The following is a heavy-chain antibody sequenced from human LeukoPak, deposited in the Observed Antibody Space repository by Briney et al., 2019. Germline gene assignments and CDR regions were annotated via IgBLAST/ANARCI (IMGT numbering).Heavy chain of an antibody. CDR1: GDPISSYY. CDR3: AKSGSYYYYYMDV. D-gene: IGHD3-10*01. Sequence: PSETLSLTCTVSGDPISSYYWSWIRQPPGKGLEWIGYIDYSGSTSYSPSLKSRVTMSVDTSKKQFSLKLTSVTAADTAVYYCAKSGSYYYYYMDVWGKGTTVTVSS. CDR2: IDYSGST. J-gene: IGHJ6*03. V-gene: IGHV4-59*08.